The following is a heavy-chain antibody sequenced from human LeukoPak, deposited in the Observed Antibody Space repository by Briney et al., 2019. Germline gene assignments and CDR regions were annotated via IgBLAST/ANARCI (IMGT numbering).Heavy chain of an antibody. J-gene: IGHJ4*02. Sequence: SETLSLTCTVSGGSISSSSYYWGWIRQPPGKGLEWIGSIYYSGSTYYNPSLKSRVTISVDTSKNQFSLKLSSVTAADTAVYYCARRYYDSSGYSLYYFDYWGQGTLVIVSS. CDR1: GGSISSSSYY. CDR2: IYYSGST. D-gene: IGHD3-22*01. CDR3: ARRYYDSSGYSLYYFDY. V-gene: IGHV4-39*01.